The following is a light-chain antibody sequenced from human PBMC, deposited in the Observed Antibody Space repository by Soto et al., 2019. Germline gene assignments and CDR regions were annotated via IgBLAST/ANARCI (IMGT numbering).Light chain of an antibody. CDR3: QQYGTSPPYT. CDR2: HTS. V-gene: IGKV3-20*01. J-gene: IGKJ2*01. CDR1: QSVSSSS. Sequence: EVVMTQSPGTLSLSPGDRATLSCRASQSVSSSSLAWYQQKPGQAPRLLIYHTSSRATGIPDRFSCSGSGTDFTLTISRLEPEDFAVYYCQQYGTSPPYTFGQGTKVEIK.